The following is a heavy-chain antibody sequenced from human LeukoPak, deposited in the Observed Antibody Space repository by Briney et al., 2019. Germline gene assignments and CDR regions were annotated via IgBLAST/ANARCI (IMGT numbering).Heavy chain of an antibody. D-gene: IGHD5-12*01. J-gene: IGHJ4*02. CDR2: INHSGST. V-gene: IGHV4-34*01. Sequence: SETLSLTCAVYGGSFSGYYWSWIRQPPGKGLEWIGEINHSGSTNYNPSLKSRVTISVDTSKNQFSLKLSSVTAADTAVCYCARGLWATSPNFDYWGQGTLVTVSS. CDR3: ARGLWATSPNFDY. CDR1: GGSFSGYY.